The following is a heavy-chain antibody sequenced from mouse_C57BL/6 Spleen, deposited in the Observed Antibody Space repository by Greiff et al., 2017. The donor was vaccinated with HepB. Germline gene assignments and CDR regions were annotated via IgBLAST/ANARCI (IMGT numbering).Heavy chain of an antibody. J-gene: IGHJ4*01. Sequence: VQLQQSGAELARPGASVKLSCKASGYTFTSYGISWVKQRTGQGLEWIGEIYPRSGNTYYNEKFKGKATLTADKSSSTAYTELRSLTSEDSAVYFCARYDGNYLYAMDYWGQGTSVTVSS. V-gene: IGHV1-81*01. CDR1: GYTFTSYG. CDR2: IYPRSGNT. D-gene: IGHD2-1*01. CDR3: ARYDGNYLYAMDY.